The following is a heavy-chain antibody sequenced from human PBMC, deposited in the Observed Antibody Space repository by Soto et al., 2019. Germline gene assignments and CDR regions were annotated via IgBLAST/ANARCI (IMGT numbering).Heavy chain of an antibody. CDR3: ERDIVATNARRLYP. D-gene: IGHD5-12*01. V-gene: IGHV1-8*02. J-gene: IGHJ5*02. CDR1: GGTFSSYA. CDR2: MNPNSGNT. Sequence: ASVKVSCKASGGTFSSYAINWVRQATGQGLEWMGWMNPNSGNTGYAQKFQGRVTMTRNTSIRTAYMELSSLRSLDSSVYYCERDIVATNARRLYPWGQGTLVTVSS.